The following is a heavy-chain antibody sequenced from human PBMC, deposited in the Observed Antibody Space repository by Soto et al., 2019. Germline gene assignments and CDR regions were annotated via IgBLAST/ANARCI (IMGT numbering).Heavy chain of an antibody. CDR3: AREGVSSSWYNYYGMDV. CDR2: IYHSGST. CDR1: GGSISSGGYS. J-gene: IGHJ6*02. D-gene: IGHD6-13*01. V-gene: IGHV4-30-2*01. Sequence: SETLSLTCAVSGGSISSGGYSWSWIRQPPGKGLEWIGYIYHSGSTYYNPSLKSRVTISVDRSKNQFSLKLSSVTAADTAVYYCAREGVSSSWYNYYGMDVWGQGTTVTVSS.